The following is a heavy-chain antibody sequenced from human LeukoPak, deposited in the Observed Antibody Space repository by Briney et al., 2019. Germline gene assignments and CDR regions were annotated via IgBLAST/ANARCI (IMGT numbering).Heavy chain of an antibody. CDR2: IGAGGTFT. Sequence: PGGSLRLSCTASGXTFSSYAMNWVRQAPGKGLEWVSGIGAGGTFTYYADSVKGRFTISRDNSRNTLYLQMNSLRADDTAVYYCARDSPDGSGTYYNDSPDYWGQGTLVTVSS. V-gene: IGHV3-23*01. J-gene: IGHJ4*02. CDR1: GXTFSSYA. CDR3: ARDSPDGSGTYYNDSPDY. D-gene: IGHD3-10*01.